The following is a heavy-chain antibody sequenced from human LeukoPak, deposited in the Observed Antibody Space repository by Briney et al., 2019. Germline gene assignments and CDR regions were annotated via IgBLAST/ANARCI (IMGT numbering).Heavy chain of an antibody. CDR1: GFSFRDYA. CDR2: VSGGAEAT. CDR3: AKDTPLTAYTSGWSNNCFDY. D-gene: IGHD6-19*01. V-gene: IGHV3-23*01. Sequence: GGSLRLSCAASGFSFRDYAMTCVRQAPGKELEWVSTVSGGAEATYYADSVKGRFAISRDNSKSALYLQMNSLRAEDTAIYYCAKDTPLTAYTSGWSNNCFDYWGQGTLVTVSS. J-gene: IGHJ4*02.